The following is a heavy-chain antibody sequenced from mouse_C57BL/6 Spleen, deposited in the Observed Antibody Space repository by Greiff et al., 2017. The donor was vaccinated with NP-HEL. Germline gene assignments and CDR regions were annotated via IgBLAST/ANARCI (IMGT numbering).Heavy chain of an antibody. Sequence: EVKLVESGGDLVKPGGSLKLSCAASGFTFSSYGMSWVRQTPDKRLEWVATISSGGSYTYYPDSVKGRFTISRDNAKNTLYLQMSSLKSEDTAMYYCARHGSSGYNYAMDYWGQGTSVTVSS. CDR2: ISSGGSYT. V-gene: IGHV5-6*01. D-gene: IGHD3-2*02. J-gene: IGHJ4*01. CDR1: GFTFSSYG. CDR3: ARHGSSGYNYAMDY.